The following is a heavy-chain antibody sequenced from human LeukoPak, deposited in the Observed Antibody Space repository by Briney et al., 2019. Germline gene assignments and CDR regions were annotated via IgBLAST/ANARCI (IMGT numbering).Heavy chain of an antibody. CDR1: GFTFSSYS. J-gene: IGHJ4*02. V-gene: IGHV3-23*01. D-gene: IGHD3-22*01. CDR2: IVGGGGST. Sequence: GGSLRLSCAASGFTFSSYSMSWVRQAPGKGLEWVSAIVGGGGSTYYADSVKGRFTISRDNSKNTLYLQMNSLRAEDTAVYYCAGGDYYDSSGYQSCFDYWGQGTLVTVSS. CDR3: AGGDYYDSSGYQSCFDY.